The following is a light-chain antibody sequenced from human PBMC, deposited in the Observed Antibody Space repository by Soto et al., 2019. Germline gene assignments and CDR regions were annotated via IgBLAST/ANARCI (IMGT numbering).Light chain of an antibody. CDR1: SSNIGSNY. J-gene: IGLJ3*02. V-gene: IGLV1-47*01. CDR3: AVWDDSLNGRV. CDR2: RNN. Sequence: QSVLTQPPSASGTPGQRVTISCSGSSSNIGSNYVYWYQQLPGTAPKLLIYRNNQRPSGVPDRFSGSKSGTSASLAISGLRSEDEADYYCAVWDDSLNGRVFGGGTKLTVL.